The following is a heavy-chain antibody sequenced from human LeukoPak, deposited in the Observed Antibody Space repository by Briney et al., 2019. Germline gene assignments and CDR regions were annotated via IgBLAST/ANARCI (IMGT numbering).Heavy chain of an antibody. V-gene: IGHV1-18*01. J-gene: IGHJ4*02. CDR1: GYTFTSYG. CDR2: ISAYNGNT. CDR3: ARDVMATPPNRFDY. D-gene: IGHD5-24*01. Sequence: GASVKVSCKASGYTFTSYGISWVRQAPGQGLEWMGWISAYNGNTNYAQKLQGRVTMTTDTSTSTAYMELRSLRSDDTAVYYCARDVMATPPNRFDYWGQGTLVTVSS.